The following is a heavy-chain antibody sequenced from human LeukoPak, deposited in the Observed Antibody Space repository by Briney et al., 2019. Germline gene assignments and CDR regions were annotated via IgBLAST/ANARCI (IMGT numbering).Heavy chain of an antibody. CDR1: GFTFSSYA. CDR3: ARDLGLDIVVVPAAIHRNDYYYYGMDV. D-gene: IGHD2-2*01. V-gene: IGHV3-30*04. CDR2: ISYDGSHK. J-gene: IGHJ6*02. Sequence: GGSLRLSCAASGFTFSSYALHWVRQSPGKGLEWVALISYDGSHKYYADSVKGRFTISRDNSKNTLYLQMKSLRAEDTAVYYCARDLGLDIVVVPAAIHRNDYYYYGMDVWGQGTTVTVSS.